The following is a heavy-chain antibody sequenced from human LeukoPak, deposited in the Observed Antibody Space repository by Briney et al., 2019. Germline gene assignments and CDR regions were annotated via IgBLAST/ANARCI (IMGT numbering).Heavy chain of an antibody. D-gene: IGHD6-13*01. J-gene: IGHJ4*02. V-gene: IGHV1-69*05. CDR1: GGTFSSYA. CDR2: IIPIFGTA. CDR3: ARGEESSSWTYFDY. Sequence: PVKVSCKASGGTFSSYAISWVRQAPGQGLEWMGRIIPIFGTANYAQKLQGRVTMTTDTSTSTAYMELRSLRSDDTAVYYCARGEESSSWTYFDYWGQGTLVTVSS.